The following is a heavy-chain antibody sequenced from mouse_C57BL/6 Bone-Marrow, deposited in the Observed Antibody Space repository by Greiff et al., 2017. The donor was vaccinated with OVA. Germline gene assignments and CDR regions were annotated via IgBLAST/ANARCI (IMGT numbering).Heavy chain of an antibody. CDR2: IDPSDSYT. CDR1: GYTFTSYW. Sequence: LQQSGAELVMPGASVKLSCKASGYTFTSYWMHWVKQRPGQGLEWIGEIDPSDSYTNYNQKFKGKSTFTVDKSSSPAYMQLSSLTSEDSAFYCCARGPYYFDYWGQGTTLTVSS. CDR3: ARGPYYFDY. J-gene: IGHJ2*01. V-gene: IGHV1-69*01.